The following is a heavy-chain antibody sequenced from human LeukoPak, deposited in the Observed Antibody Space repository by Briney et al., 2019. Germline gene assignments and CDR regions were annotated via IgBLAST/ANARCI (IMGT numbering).Heavy chain of an antibody. CDR3: TKDPGGSGWYFDY. J-gene: IGHJ4*02. D-gene: IGHD6-19*01. CDR2: ISGSGGST. CDR1: GFTFSSYA. V-gene: IGHV3-23*01. Sequence: GASLRLSCAASGFTFSSYAMSGVRQAAGKGVEWVSAISGSGGSTYYADSVKGRFTISRDNSKNTLHLQMNSLRAEDTHVYYCTKDPGGSGWYFDYWGQGTLVTVSS.